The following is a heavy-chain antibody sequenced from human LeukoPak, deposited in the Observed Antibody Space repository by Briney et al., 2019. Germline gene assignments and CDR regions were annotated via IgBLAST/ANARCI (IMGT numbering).Heavy chain of an antibody. J-gene: IGHJ5*02. Sequence: PSETLSLTCTGSGGSISSYYWSWIRQPAGKGLEWIGRIYISGSGGTNYNPSLKSRVTMSVDTSKNQFSLKLSSVTAADTAVYYCARAMVGNRFDPWGQGTLVTVSS. CDR1: GGSISSYY. D-gene: IGHD4/OR15-4a*01. CDR3: ARAMVGNRFDP. CDR2: IYISGSGGT. V-gene: IGHV4-4*07.